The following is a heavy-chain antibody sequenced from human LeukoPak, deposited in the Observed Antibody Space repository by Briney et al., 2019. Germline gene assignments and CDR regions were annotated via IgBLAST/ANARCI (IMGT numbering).Heavy chain of an antibody. CDR2: ISSNGATT. D-gene: IGHD5-24*01. V-gene: IGHV3-64*04. J-gene: IGHJ4*02. CDR3: ARVLREMATLTFDY. CDR1: GFTFNRFY. Sequence: GGSLRLSCSASGFTFNRFYLHWVRQAPGKGLEFVSHISSNGATTYYADSVKGRFTISRDNSKNTLYLQMNSLRAEDTAVYYCARVLREMATLTFDYWGQGTLVTVSS.